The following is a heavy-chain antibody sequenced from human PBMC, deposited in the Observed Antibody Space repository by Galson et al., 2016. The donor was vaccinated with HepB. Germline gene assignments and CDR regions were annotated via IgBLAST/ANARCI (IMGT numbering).Heavy chain of an antibody. CDR3: VRDQQWLEYYFDY. CDR2: IWYDGSSK. Sequence: SLRLSCAASGFSLRRYGMHWVRQAPGKGLEWVAVIWYDGSSKYYADSVKGRFTISRDNSQNTLLLEMNILRVGDTGVYYCVRDQQWLEYYFDYWGQGTQVTVSS. CDR1: GFSLRRYG. D-gene: IGHD5-12*01. V-gene: IGHV3-33*01. J-gene: IGHJ4*02.